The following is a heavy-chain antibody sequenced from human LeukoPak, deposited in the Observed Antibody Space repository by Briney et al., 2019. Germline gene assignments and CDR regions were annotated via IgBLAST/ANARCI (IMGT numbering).Heavy chain of an antibody. D-gene: IGHD6-19*01. CDR1: GYTFTSYG. Sequence: ASVKVSCKASGYTFTSYGISWVRQAPGQGLEWMGWISAYNGNTNYAQKLQGRVTMTEDTSTDTAYMELSSLRSEDTAVYYCATFPSSGWWPFDYWGQGTLVTVSS. V-gene: IGHV1-18*01. CDR2: ISAYNGNT. J-gene: IGHJ4*02. CDR3: ATFPSSGWWPFDY.